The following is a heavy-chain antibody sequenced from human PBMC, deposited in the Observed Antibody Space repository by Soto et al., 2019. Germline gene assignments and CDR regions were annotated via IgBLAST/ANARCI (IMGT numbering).Heavy chain of an antibody. J-gene: IGHJ4*02. Sequence: QVQLQQWGAGLLKPSETLSLTCAVYGGSFSGYYWTWIRQPPGTGLEWIGKINHSGSTNYNPSLKSRVTISVDTSKNQFSRKLTSVTAADTAVYYCARDKITGLFDYWGQGTLVTVSS. V-gene: IGHV4-34*01. CDR1: GGSFSGYY. CDR2: INHSGST. D-gene: IGHD2-8*02. CDR3: ARDKITGLFDY.